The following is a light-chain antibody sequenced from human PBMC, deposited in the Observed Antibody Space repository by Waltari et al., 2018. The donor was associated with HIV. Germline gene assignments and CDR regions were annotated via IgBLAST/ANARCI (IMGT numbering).Light chain of an antibody. CDR1: SNNVGNQG. Sequence: QAGLTQPPSVSKGLRQTATLTCTGNSNNVGNQGAACLQQHQGHPPKLLAYRNNNRPSGISARLAASRSGNTASLTITGLQPEDEADYYCSAWDSSLSACVFGGGTKLTVL. J-gene: IGLJ3*02. V-gene: IGLV10-54*01. CDR3: SAWDSSLSACV. CDR2: RNN.